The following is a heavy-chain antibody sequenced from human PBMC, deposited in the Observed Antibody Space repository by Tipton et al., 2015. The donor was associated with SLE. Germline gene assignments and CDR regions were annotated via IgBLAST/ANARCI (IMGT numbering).Heavy chain of an antibody. J-gene: IGHJ4*02. D-gene: IGHD3-10*01. CDR3: ARDTGGVRGVIRGDFDY. CDR2: MNPNSGNT. Sequence: QVQLVQSGAEEKKPGASVKVSCKASGYTFTSYDINWVRQATGQGLEWMGWMNPNSGNTGYAQKFQGRVTMTRNTSISTAYMELSSLRSEDTAVYYCARDTGGVRGVIRGDFDYWGQGTLVTVSS. V-gene: IGHV1-8*01. CDR1: GYTFTSYD.